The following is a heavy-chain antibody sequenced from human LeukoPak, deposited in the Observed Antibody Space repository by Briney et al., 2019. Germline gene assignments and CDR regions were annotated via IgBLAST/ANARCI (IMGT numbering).Heavy chain of an antibody. CDR1: GGSISSGSYY. J-gene: IGHJ4*02. CDR3: ARVHGLGWSDFDY. V-gene: IGHV4-61*02. CDR2: IYTSGST. Sequence: PSQTLSLTCTVSGGSISSGSYYWSWIRQPAGKGLEWIGRIYTSGSTNYNPSLKSRVTMSVDTSKNQFSLKLSSVTAADTAVYYCARVHGLGWSDFDYWGQGTLVTVSS. D-gene: IGHD6-19*01.